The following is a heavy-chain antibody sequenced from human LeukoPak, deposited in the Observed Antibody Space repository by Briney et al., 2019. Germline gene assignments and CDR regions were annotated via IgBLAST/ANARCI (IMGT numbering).Heavy chain of an antibody. J-gene: IGHJ3*02. Sequence: PSQTLSLTCTVSGGSISSGIYYWSWIRQPAGKGLEWIGRIYTSGSTNYNPSLKSRVTISVDTSKNQFSLKLSSVTAADTAVYYCARTPTPYYDFWSGYSDAFDIWGQGTMVTVSS. CDR3: ARTPTPYYDFWSGYSDAFDI. D-gene: IGHD3-3*01. CDR1: GGSISSGIYY. V-gene: IGHV4-61*02. CDR2: IYTSGST.